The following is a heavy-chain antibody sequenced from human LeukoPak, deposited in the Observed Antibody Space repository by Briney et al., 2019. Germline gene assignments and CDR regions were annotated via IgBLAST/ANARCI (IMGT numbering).Heavy chain of an antibody. Sequence: SETLSLTCAVYGGSFSGYYWSWIRQPPGKGLEWIGEINHSGSTNYNPSLKRRVTISVDTSKNQFSLKLSSVTAADTAVYYCARALSTALYYYFDYWGQGTLVTVSS. CDR1: GGSFSGYY. CDR2: INHSGST. D-gene: IGHD2/OR15-2a*01. V-gene: IGHV4-34*01. J-gene: IGHJ4*02. CDR3: ARALSTALYYYFDY.